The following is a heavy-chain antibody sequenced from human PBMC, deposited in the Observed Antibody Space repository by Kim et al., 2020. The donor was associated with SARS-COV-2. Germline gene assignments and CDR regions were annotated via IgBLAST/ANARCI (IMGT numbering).Heavy chain of an antibody. D-gene: IGHD6-19*01. J-gene: IGHJ4*02. Sequence: SYAQKFQGRVTMTRDTSTSTVYMELSSLRSEDTAVYYCARGSGWYWGPDYWGQGTLVTVSS. CDR3: ARGSGWYWGPDY. V-gene: IGHV1-46*01.